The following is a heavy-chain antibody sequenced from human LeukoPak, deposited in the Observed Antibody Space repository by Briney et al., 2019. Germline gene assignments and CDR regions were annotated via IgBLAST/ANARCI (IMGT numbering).Heavy chain of an antibody. CDR2: INPTGGST. CDR1: GYTFPSYF. V-gene: IGHV1-46*01. CDR3: ARTAARRFDY. Sequence: GASVNVSCKASGYTFPSYFMRWVRQAPGQGLEWMGIINPTGGSTTYAQKFQGRVTMTRDTSTSTVYMELSSLRSDDTAVYYCARTAARRFDYWGQGTLVTVSS. D-gene: IGHD6-6*01. J-gene: IGHJ4*02.